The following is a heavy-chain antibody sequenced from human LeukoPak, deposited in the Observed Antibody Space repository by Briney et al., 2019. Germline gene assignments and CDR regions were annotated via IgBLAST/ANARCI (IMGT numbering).Heavy chain of an antibody. Sequence: PGGSLRLSCAASGFTFDDYAMHWVRQAPGKGLEWVSGISWNSGSIGYADSVKGRFTISRDNAKNSLYLQMNSLRAEDTALYYCAKGREMASSFDYWGQGTLVTVSS. V-gene: IGHV3-9*01. CDR2: ISWNSGSI. J-gene: IGHJ4*02. CDR3: AKGREMASSFDY. CDR1: GFTFDDYA. D-gene: IGHD5-24*01.